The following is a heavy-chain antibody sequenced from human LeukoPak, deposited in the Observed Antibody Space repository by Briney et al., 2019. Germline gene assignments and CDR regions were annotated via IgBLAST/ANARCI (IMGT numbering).Heavy chain of an antibody. J-gene: IGHJ4*02. CDR2: INPSGGST. Sequence: RASVKVSCKASGYTFTSYYMHWVRQAPGQGLEWMGIINPSGGSTSYAQKFQGRVTMTRDTSTSTVYMELSSLRSEDTAVYYCARDLWIAAAGTIPDYWGQGTLVTVSS. CDR3: ARDLWIAAAGTIPDY. D-gene: IGHD6-13*01. V-gene: IGHV1-46*01. CDR1: GYTFTSYY.